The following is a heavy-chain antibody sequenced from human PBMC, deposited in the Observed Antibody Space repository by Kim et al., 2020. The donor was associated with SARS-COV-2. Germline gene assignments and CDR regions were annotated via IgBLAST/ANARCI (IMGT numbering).Heavy chain of an antibody. Sequence: SETLSLTCTVSGGSLSSSTYYWGWIRQPPGKGLEWIGSIYYSGSTYYNPSLKSRVTISRDTSKNQFSLKMTSVTAADTAVYYCARAVYDILLGHFSGIFDPWGQGTRVTVSS. CDR3: ARAVYDILLGHFSGIFDP. CDR1: GGSLSSSTYY. J-gene: IGHJ5*02. V-gene: IGHV4-39*01. CDR2: IYYSGST. D-gene: IGHD3-9*01.